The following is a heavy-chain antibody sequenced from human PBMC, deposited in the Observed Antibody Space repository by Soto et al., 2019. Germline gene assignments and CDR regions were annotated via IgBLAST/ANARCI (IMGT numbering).Heavy chain of an antibody. CDR1: GFTFSSYA. D-gene: IGHD3-9*01. CDR2: ISGSGGST. V-gene: IGHV3-23*01. J-gene: IGHJ4*02. CDR3: AKGLRYFDWLLTQIDY. Sequence: EVQLLESGGGLVQPGGSLRLSCAASGFTFSSYAMSWVRQAPGKGLEWVSAISGSGGSTYYADSVKGRFTISRDNSKNTLYLQMNSLRAEDTAVYYCAKGLRYFDWLLTQIDYWGQGTLVTVSS.